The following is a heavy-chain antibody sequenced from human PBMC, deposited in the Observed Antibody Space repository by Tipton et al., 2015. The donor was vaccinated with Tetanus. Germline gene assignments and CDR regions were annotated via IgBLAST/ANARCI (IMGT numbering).Heavy chain of an antibody. D-gene: IGHD5-18*01. CDR3: ARHLYGYWFDP. V-gene: IGHV4-39*01. CDR1: GGSISDKKYY. J-gene: IGHJ5*01. Sequence: TLSLTCSVSGGSISDKKYYWGWIRQSPGKGLEWIASVYFEGSTYYSPSLKSRVIIAVDTAKNLFSLRLSSVTAADTAVYYCARHLYGYWFDPWGQGAQVTVSS. CDR2: VYFEGST.